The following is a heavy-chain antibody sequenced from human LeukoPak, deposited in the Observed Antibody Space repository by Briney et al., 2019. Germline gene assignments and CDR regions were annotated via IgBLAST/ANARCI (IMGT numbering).Heavy chain of an antibody. CDR3: ARDPVHSSGWFAVSYYYMDV. Sequence: GSLRLSCAASGFTFSRHWMSWVRQAPGKGLEWVANIKQDGSEKFYVDSVKARFTISRDNAKNSLYLQMNSLRAEDTAVYYCARDPVHSSGWFAVSYYYMDVWGKGTTVTVSS. CDR1: GFTFSRHW. J-gene: IGHJ6*03. CDR2: IKQDGSEK. V-gene: IGHV3-7*01. D-gene: IGHD6-19*01.